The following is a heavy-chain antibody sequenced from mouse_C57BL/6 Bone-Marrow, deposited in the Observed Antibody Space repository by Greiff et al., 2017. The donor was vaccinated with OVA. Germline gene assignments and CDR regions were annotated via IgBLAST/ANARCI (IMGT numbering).Heavy chain of an antibody. CDR2: ISSGSSTI. CDR3: ARPPNLRYQGWFAY. J-gene: IGHJ3*01. V-gene: IGHV5-17*01. Sequence: EVPLVESGGGLVKPGGSLNLSCAASGFTFSDYGLHWVRQAPEKGLEWVAYISSGSSTIYYADTVTGRFTISRDNAKNTLFLQMTSLRSEDTAMYYCARPPNLRYQGWFAYWGKGTLVTVSA. CDR1: GFTFSDYG. D-gene: IGHD1-1*01.